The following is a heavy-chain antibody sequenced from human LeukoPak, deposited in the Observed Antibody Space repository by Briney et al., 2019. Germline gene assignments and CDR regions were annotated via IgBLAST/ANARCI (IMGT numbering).Heavy chain of an antibody. J-gene: IGHJ4*02. CDR3: ARVEDSSGYYLVDY. CDR1: GYTFTSYG. Sequence: ASVKVSCKASGYTFTSYGISWVRQAPGQGLEWMGWISAYSGNTNYAQKLQGRVTMTTDTSTSTAYMELRSLRSDDTAVYYCARVEDSSGYYLVDYWGQGTLVTVSS. D-gene: IGHD3-22*01. V-gene: IGHV1-18*01. CDR2: ISAYSGNT.